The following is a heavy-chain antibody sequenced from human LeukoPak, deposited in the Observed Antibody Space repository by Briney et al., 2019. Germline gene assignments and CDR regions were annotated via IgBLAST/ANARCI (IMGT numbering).Heavy chain of an antibody. Sequence: GGSLRLSCAASGFTFSSYGMSWVRQAPGKGLEWVSAISGSGGSTYYADSVKGRFTISRDNAKNSLYLQMNSLRAEDTAVYYCARDQVEETWYYYYYMDVWGKGTTVTISS. CDR2: ISGSGGST. V-gene: IGHV3-23*01. D-gene: IGHD2-15*01. CDR1: GFTFSSYG. CDR3: ARDQVEETWYYYYYMDV. J-gene: IGHJ6*03.